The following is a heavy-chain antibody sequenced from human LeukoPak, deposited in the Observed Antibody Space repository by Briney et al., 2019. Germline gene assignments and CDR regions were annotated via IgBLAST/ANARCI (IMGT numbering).Heavy chain of an antibody. Sequence: ASVKASCKASGYTFTGYYMHWVRQAPGLGLEWMGWINPNSGGTNYAQKFQGRVTMTRDTSISTAYMELSRLRSDDTAVYYCARERVRTTALIDYWGQGTLVTVSS. J-gene: IGHJ4*02. D-gene: IGHD4-17*01. CDR3: ARERVRTTALIDY. V-gene: IGHV1-2*02. CDR2: INPNSGGT. CDR1: GYTFTGYY.